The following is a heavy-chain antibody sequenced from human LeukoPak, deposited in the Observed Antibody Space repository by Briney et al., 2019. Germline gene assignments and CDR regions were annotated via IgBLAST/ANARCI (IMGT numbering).Heavy chain of an antibody. D-gene: IGHD3-22*01. CDR3: SRNSGYFDYFDY. CDR2: ISGNT. CDR1: GFTFNSYS. V-gene: IGHV3-21*01. Sequence: PGGSLRLSCAASGFTFNSYSMNWVRQAPGKGLEWVSSISGNTYYADSVKGRFTISRDSGKNSLYLQMNSLRVEDTAVYYCSRNSGYFDYFDYWGQGTLVTVSS. J-gene: IGHJ4*02.